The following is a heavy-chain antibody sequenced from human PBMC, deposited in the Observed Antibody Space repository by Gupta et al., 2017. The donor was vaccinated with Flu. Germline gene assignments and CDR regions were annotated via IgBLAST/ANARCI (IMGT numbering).Heavy chain of an antibody. Sequence: EVQLVESGGGLVQPGGSLRLSCAASGFNFSGSWMYWVRQAPGKGLVWVSRINPDGTTTTYADSVRGRFTISRDNVKNTLSLQMNSLRAEDTAVYYCAISPTYGAGPWGQGMLVTVSS. D-gene: IGHD4-17*01. J-gene: IGHJ5*02. CDR1: GFNFSGSW. CDR2: INPDGTTT. CDR3: AISPTYGAGP. V-gene: IGHV3-74*03.